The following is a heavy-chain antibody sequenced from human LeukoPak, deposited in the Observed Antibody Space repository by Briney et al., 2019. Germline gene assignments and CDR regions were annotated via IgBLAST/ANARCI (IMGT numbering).Heavy chain of an antibody. CDR2: IYYSGST. D-gene: IGHD3-3*01. V-gene: IGHV4-61*05. CDR3: ARGAIFDY. CDR1: GGSISSSYYY. Sequence: SETLSLTCTVSGGSISSSYYYWGWIRQPPGKGLEWIGYIYYSGSTNYNPSLKSRVTISVDTSKNQFSLKLSSVTAADTAVYYCARGAIFDYWGQGTLVTVSS. J-gene: IGHJ4*02.